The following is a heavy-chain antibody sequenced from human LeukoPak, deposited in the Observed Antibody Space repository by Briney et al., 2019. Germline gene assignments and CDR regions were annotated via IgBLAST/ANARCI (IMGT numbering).Heavy chain of an antibody. V-gene: IGHV5-51*01. Sequence: GESLKISCKGSGYSFTSYWIGWVRQMPGKGLEWMGIIYPGDSDTRYSPSFQGQVTISADKSISTAYLQWSSLKASDTAVYYCARMDVDTAMVTNHYFDYWGQGTLVTVSS. D-gene: IGHD5-18*01. J-gene: IGHJ4*02. CDR2: IYPGDSDT. CDR1: GYSFTSYW. CDR3: ARMDVDTAMVTNHYFDY.